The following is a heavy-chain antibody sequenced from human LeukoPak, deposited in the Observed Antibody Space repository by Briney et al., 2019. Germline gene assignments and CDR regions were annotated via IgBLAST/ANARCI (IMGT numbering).Heavy chain of an antibody. Sequence: PGRPLRLPCAASGFTLSSYGMPWARQAPGKGLEWVAVIGYDGSNKYYADSVKGRFTISRDNSKNTLYLQMSSLRAEDTAVYYCAKAFSGYYPNDALDIWGQGTMVTVSS. V-gene: IGHV3-33*06. CDR3: AKAFSGYYPNDALDI. CDR1: GFTLSSYG. J-gene: IGHJ3*02. D-gene: IGHD3-22*01. CDR2: IGYDGSNK.